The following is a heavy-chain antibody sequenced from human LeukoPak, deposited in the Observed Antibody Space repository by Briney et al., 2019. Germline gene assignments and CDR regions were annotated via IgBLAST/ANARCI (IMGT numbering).Heavy chain of an antibody. CDR3: ARGINYNDRSGYDY. V-gene: IGHV5-51*01. Sequence: GESLQISCKGSGSSFPSYWIAWVRQMPGKGLEWMGIIYPGDSGTRYSPSFQGLVTISADKSISTAYLQWSSLKASDTAMYYCARGINYNDRSGYDYWGQGTLVTVSS. CDR2: IYPGDSGT. CDR1: GSSFPSYW. D-gene: IGHD3-22*01. J-gene: IGHJ4*02.